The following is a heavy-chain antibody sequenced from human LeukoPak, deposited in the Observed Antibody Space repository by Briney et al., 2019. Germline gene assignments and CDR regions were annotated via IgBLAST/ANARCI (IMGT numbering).Heavy chain of an antibody. J-gene: IGHJ4*02. Sequence: ASVKVSCKASGGTFSSYAISWVRQAPGQGLEWMGGIIPIFGTANYAQEFQGRVTITADESTSTAYMELSSLRSEDTAVYYCARGAARVEFGFDYWGQGTLVTVSS. CDR1: GGTFSSYA. V-gene: IGHV1-69*01. D-gene: IGHD3-10*01. CDR2: IIPIFGTA. CDR3: ARGAARVEFGFDY.